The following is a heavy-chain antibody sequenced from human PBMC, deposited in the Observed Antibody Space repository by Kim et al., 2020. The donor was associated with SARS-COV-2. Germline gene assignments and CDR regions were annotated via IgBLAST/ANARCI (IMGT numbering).Heavy chain of an antibody. Sequence: GGSLRLSCAASGFTFSSYGMDWVRQAPGKGLEWVAVIWYDGSNKYYADSVKGRFTISRDNSKNTLYLQMNSLRAEDTAVYYCARGETIAASGRGVYYYYAIDVWGQGTTVTVSS. V-gene: IGHV3-33*01. CDR1: GFTFSSYG. J-gene: IGHJ6*02. CDR2: IWYDGSNK. CDR3: ARGETIAASGRGVYYYYAIDV. D-gene: IGHD6-13*01.